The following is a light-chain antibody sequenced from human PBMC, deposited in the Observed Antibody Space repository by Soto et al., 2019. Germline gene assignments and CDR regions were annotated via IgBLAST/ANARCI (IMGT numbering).Light chain of an antibody. CDR1: QSVSSSY. Sequence: EIVLTQSPCTLSFSPVVRSTLSXXASQSVSSSYLAWYQQRPGQAPRLLIYAASSRATGIPDRFSGGGSGTDFTLTISRLEPEDFAVYYCQLYGSSLWTFGQGTKVDIK. CDR2: AAS. CDR3: QLYGSSLWT. J-gene: IGKJ1*01. V-gene: IGKV3-20*01.